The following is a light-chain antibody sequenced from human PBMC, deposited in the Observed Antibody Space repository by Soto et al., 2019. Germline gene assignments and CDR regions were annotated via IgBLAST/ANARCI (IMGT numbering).Light chain of an antibody. CDR2: EVT. V-gene: IGLV2-8*01. Sequence: QSALTQPPSVSGSPGQSVTISCTGTSSDVGDYNYVSWYQHQPDKAPKLMIYEVTKRPSGVPDRFSGSKSGNTASLTVSGLQAEDEADYYCSSYAGSTNFGVFGGGTKLSVL. CDR3: SSYAGSTNFGV. J-gene: IGLJ2*01. CDR1: SSDVGDYNY.